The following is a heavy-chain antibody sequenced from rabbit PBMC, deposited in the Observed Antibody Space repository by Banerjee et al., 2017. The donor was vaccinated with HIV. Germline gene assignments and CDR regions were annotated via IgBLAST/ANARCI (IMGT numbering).Heavy chain of an antibody. CDR3: ARESYPGGGNANL. D-gene: IGHD7-1*01. CDR2: IVADSGST. V-gene: IGHV1S45*01. CDR1: GFSFSDNYV. J-gene: IGHJ4*01. Sequence: QEQLEESGGDLVKPEGSLTLTCTASGFSFSDNYVMCWVRQAPGKGLEWIGCIVADSGSTYYASWAKGRFTISKTSSTTVTLQMTSLTAADTATYFCARESYPGGGNANLWGPGTLVTVS.